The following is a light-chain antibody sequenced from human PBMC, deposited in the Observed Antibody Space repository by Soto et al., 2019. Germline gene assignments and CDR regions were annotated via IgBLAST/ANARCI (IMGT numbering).Light chain of an antibody. CDR3: HQSSHSPLT. J-gene: IGKJ4*01. CDR2: DAT. V-gene: IGKV3-20*01. CDR1: RTVTNNY. Sequence: EIVLTQSPGTLSLSPGERATLYCRASRTVTNNYLAWYQQKPGQARRLLMHDATRRATGIPDRFSGSGSGTDFTLTISRLEPDDFAVYYCHQSSHSPLTFGGGTKVEIK.